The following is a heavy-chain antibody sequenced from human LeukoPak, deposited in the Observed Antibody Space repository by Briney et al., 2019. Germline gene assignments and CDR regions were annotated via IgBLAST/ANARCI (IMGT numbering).Heavy chain of an antibody. CDR2: INPNSGGT. CDR3: ARASSDYYYYYGMDV. CDR1: GYTFTGYY. V-gene: IGHV1-2*06. Sequence: GASVKVSCKASGYTFTGYYIHWVRQAPGQGLEWMGRINPNSGGTNYAQKFQGRVTMTRDTSISTAYMELSRLRSEDTAVYYCARASSDYYYYYGMDVWGQGTTVTVSS. J-gene: IGHJ6*02.